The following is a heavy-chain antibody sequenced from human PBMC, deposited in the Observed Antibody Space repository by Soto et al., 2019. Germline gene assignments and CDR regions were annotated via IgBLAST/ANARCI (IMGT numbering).Heavy chain of an antibody. D-gene: IGHD2-15*01. V-gene: IGHV4-39*07. J-gene: IGHJ4*02. CDR3: ARRTNGGSCDY. CDR1: GGSISSSSYY. CDR2: IYFSGST. Sequence: SETLSLTCTVSGGSISSSSYYWGWIRQPPGKGLEWIGSIYFSGSTYYNPSLKSRVTISVDTSKNQFSLKLSSVTAADTAMYYCARRTNGGSCDYWGQGTLVTVSS.